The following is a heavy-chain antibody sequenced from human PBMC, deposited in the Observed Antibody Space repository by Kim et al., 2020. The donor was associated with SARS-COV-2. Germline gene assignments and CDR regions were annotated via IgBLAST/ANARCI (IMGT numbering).Heavy chain of an antibody. V-gene: IGHV5-51*01. CDR1: GYSFTSYW. CDR3: ASSSAPVLSRKTRDGTYYYGMDV. Sequence: GESLKISCKGSGYSFTSYWIGWVRQMPGKGLEWMGIIYPGDSDTRYSPSFQGQVTISADKSISTAYLQWSSLKASDTAMYYCASSSAPVLSRKTRDGTYYYGMDVWGQGTTVTVSS. CDR2: IYPGDSDT. J-gene: IGHJ6*02. D-gene: IGHD1-26*01.